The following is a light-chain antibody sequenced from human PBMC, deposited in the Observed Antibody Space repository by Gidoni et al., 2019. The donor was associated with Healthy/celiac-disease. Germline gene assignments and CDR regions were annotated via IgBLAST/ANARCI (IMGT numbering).Light chain of an antibody. CDR1: QSVLYSSNNKNY. CDR2: WAS. V-gene: IGKV4-1*01. CDR3: QQYYSTRT. Sequence: DIVMTQSPDSLAVSLGERATINCKSSQSVLYSSNNKNYVAWYQQKPGQPPKLLIYWASTRESGVPDRFSGSGSGTDFTLTISSLQAEDVAVYYCQQYYSTRTFGQGTKLEIK. J-gene: IGKJ2*01.